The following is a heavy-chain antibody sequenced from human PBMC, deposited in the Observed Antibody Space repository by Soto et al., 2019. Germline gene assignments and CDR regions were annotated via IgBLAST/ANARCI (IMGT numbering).Heavy chain of an antibody. J-gene: IGHJ4*02. V-gene: IGHV1-18*01. CDR2: ISAYNGNT. D-gene: IGHD3-9*01. Sequence: QVQLVQSGAGVKKPGASVKVSCKASGYTFTSYGISWVRQAPGQGLEWMGWISAYNGNTNYAQKLQGRVTMTTDTSTSTAYMELRSLRSDDTAVYYCARELRYYDILTGYYKGNYFDYWGQGTLVTVSS. CDR3: ARELRYYDILTGYYKGNYFDY. CDR1: GYTFTSYG.